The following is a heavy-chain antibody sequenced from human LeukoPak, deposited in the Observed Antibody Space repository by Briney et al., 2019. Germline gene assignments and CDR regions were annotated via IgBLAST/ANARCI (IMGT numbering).Heavy chain of an antibody. J-gene: IGHJ4*02. CDR3: ARAMVRGVIPY. CDR1: GFTFRAYA. CDR2: SNDGTIQ. V-gene: IGHV3-30*04. Sequence: GGSLRLSCAASGFTFRAYAMHWVRQAPGKGLEWLAVSNDGTIQYYADSVKGRFTISRDNSRNIMNLQTDSLRPEDTALYYCARAMVRGVIPYWGQGTLVTVSS. D-gene: IGHD3-10*01.